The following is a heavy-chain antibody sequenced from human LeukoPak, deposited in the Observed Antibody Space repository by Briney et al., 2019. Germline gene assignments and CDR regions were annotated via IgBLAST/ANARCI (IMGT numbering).Heavy chain of an antibody. Sequence: GGSLRLSCAASGFTFSSYWMSWVRQAPGKGLEWVANIKQDGSEKYYVDSVKGRFTISRDNSKNTLYLQMNSLRAEDTAVYYCAKDADIVVVVAETGYFDYWGQGTLVTVSS. J-gene: IGHJ4*02. CDR3: AKDADIVVVVAETGYFDY. V-gene: IGHV3-7*03. CDR1: GFTFSSYW. CDR2: IKQDGSEK. D-gene: IGHD2-15*01.